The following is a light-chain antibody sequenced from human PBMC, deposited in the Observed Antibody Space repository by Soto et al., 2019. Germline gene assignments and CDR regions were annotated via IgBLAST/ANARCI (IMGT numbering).Light chain of an antibody. J-gene: IGKJ1*01. Sequence: EIVMTQSPATLSVSPGERATLSCRASESVSSKLAWYQQKPGQGPRLLIYGASTRATGIPARFSGSGSGTDFPLTISSLQSEDFAAYYCQHYNPWLWTFGQGTKVEIK. CDR3: QHYNPWLWT. V-gene: IGKV3-15*01. CDR2: GAS. CDR1: ESVSSK.